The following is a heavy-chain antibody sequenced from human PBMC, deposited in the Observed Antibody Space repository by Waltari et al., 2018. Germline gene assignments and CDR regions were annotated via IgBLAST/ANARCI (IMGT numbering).Heavy chain of an antibody. J-gene: IGHJ3*02. CDR2: IYYSGST. Sequence: QVQLQESGPGLVKPSETLSLTCTVSGGSISSYYWRWLRQPPGKGLEWIGYIYYSGSTNYNPSLKSRVTISVDTSKNQFSLKLSSVTAADTAVYYCARSRPIVGATYAFDIWGQGTMVTVSS. V-gene: IGHV4-59*01. D-gene: IGHD1-26*01. CDR1: GGSISSYY. CDR3: ARSRPIVGATYAFDI.